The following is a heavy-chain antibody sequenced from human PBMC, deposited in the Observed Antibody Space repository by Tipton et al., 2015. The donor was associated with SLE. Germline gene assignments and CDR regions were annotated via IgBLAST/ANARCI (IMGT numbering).Heavy chain of an antibody. CDR1: GGPISSHY. J-gene: IGHJ3*02. Sequence: TLSLTCTVSGGPISSHYWSWIRQPPGKGLEWIGEINHSGSTNYNPPLKSRVTISVDTSKNQVSLRLTSVTAADTAVYYCARERSPGIIWGQGTMVTVSS. V-gene: IGHV4-34*01. D-gene: IGHD5-24*01. CDR3: ARERSPGII. CDR2: INHSGST.